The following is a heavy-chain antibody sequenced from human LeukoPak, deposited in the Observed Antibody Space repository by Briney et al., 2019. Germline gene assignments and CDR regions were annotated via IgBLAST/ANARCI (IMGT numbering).Heavy chain of an antibody. V-gene: IGHV4-38-2*02. J-gene: IGHJ5*02. D-gene: IGHD3-10*01. Sequence: SETLSLTCTVSGYSISSGYYWGWIRQPPGKGLEWIGSIYHSGSTYYNPSLKSRVTISVDTSKNQFSLKLSSVTAADTAVYYCARGSPRYYYGSGSYQQNWFDPWGQGTLVTVSS. CDR2: IYHSGST. CDR3: ARGSPRYYYGSGSYQQNWFDP. CDR1: GYSISSGYY.